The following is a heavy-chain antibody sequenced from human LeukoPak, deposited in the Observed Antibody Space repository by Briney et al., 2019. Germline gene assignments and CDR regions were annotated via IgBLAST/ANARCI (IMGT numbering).Heavy chain of an antibody. D-gene: IGHD3-10*01. CDR2: IIGGAGGT. CDR1: GFSFSSHG. CDR3: AKDRARGITMVRGVIIGPSDAFDI. Sequence: GGSLRLSCAASGFSFSSHGMSWVRQAPGKGLEWVSGIIGGAGGTYYADSVKGRFTISRDNSKNTLYLQMNSLRAEDTAVYYCAKDRARGITMVRGVIIGPSDAFDIWGQGTMVTVSS. J-gene: IGHJ3*02. V-gene: IGHV3-23*01.